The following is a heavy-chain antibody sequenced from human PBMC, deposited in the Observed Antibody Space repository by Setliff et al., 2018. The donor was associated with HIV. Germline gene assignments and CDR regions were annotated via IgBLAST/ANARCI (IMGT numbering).Heavy chain of an antibody. CDR2: IYTSGST. CDR3: ARGISTNAYWHGAPYNWFDP. J-gene: IGHJ5*02. D-gene: IGHD3-16*01. Sequence: LSLTCTVSGGSISSGTYYWSWIRQPAGKGLEWIGRIYTSGSTNYNPSLKSRVTISVDTSKNQFSLKLSSVNAADTAVYYCARGISTNAYWHGAPYNWFDPWGQGILVTVSS. CDR1: GGSISSGTYY. V-gene: IGHV4-61*02.